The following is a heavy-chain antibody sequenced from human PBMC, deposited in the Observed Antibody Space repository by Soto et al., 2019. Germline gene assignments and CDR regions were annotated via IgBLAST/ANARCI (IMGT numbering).Heavy chain of an antibody. CDR2: IVVGSGNT. Sequence: ASVKVSCKASGFTFTSSAVQWVRQARGQRLEWIGWIVVGSGNTNYAQKFQERVTITRDMSTSTAYMELSSLRSEDTAVYYCAADPGGYHYDSSGQVWPGPNAFDIWGQGTMVTVSS. J-gene: IGHJ3*02. V-gene: IGHV1-58*01. CDR1: GFTFTSSA. CDR3: AADPGGYHYDSSGQVWPGPNAFDI. D-gene: IGHD3-22*01.